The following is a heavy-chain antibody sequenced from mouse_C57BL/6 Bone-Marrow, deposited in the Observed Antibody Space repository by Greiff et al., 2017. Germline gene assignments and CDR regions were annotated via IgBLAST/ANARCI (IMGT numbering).Heavy chain of an antibody. V-gene: IGHV1-18*01. Sequence: EVQLQQSGPELVKPGASVKIPCKASGYTFTDYNMDWVKQSHGKSLEWIGDINPNNGGTIYNQKFKGKATLTVDQSSSTAYMELRSLTSEDTAVYYCARRGNAGFFFDYWDQGTTLTVSS. CDR2: INPNNGGT. J-gene: IGHJ2*01. D-gene: IGHD4-1*01. CDR3: ARRGNAGFFFDY. CDR1: GYTFTDYN.